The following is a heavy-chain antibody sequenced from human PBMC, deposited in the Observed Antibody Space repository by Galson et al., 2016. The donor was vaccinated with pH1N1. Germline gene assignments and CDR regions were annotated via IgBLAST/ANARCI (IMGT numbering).Heavy chain of an antibody. D-gene: IGHD3-3*01. CDR1: GYMFNDYY. V-gene: IGHV1-2*02. Sequence: SVKVSCKASGYMFNDYYIHWIRQAPGQGLEWMGCMNPNSGVTKYAQKFQGRVTMTRATSISTAYMDLRRLRSDDTAVYYCARVSYDLRSGRGGHLGLDVWGQGTGGHGLDVWGQGFTVTVSS. CDR3: ARVSYDLRSGRGGHLGLDVWGQGTGGHGLDV. CDR2: MNPNSGVT. J-gene: IGHJ6*02.